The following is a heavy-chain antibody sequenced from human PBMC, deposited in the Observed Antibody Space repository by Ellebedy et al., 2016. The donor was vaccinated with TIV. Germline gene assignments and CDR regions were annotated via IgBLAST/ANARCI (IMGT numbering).Heavy chain of an antibody. D-gene: IGHD2-15*01. CDR3: ARNRGGYYYYGIDV. J-gene: IGHJ6*02. Sequence: AASVKVSCKTSGYTFTSYGISWVRQAPGQGLEWMGWISAYNGNTNYAQMLQGRVTMTTDTSTSTAYMELRSLRSDDTAVYYCARNRGGYYYYGIDVWGQGTTVTVSS. CDR1: GYTFTSYG. V-gene: IGHV1-18*04. CDR2: ISAYNGNT.